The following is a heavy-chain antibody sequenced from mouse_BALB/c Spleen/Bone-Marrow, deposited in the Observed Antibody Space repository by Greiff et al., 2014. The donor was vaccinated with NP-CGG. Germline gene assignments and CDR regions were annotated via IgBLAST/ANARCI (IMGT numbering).Heavy chain of an antibody. V-gene: IGHV14-3*02. J-gene: IGHJ1*01. CDR2: IDPANGNT. Sequence: VQLHQSGAELVKPGASVKLSCTASGFNIKDTYMHWVKQRPEQGLEWIGRIDPANGNTKYDPKFQGKATITADTSSNTAYLQLSSLTSEDTAVYYLSITTASWYFDVWGAGTTVTVSS. D-gene: IGHD1-2*01. CDR1: GFNIKDTY. CDR3: SITTASWYFDV.